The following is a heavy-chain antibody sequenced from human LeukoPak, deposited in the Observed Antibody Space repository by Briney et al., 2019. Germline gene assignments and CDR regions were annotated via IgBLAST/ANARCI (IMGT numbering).Heavy chain of an antibody. D-gene: IGHD3-3*01. CDR2: IYHSGST. CDR3: ARVATILLGYYYYYMDV. Sequence: SQTLSLTCTVSNGSISSGGHYWSWIRQPPGKGLEWIGYIYHSGSTYYNPSLKSRVTISVDRSNNQFSLKLSSVTAADTAVYYCARVATILLGYYYYYMDVWGKGTTVTVSS. V-gene: IGHV4-30-2*01. CDR1: NGSISSGGHY. J-gene: IGHJ6*03.